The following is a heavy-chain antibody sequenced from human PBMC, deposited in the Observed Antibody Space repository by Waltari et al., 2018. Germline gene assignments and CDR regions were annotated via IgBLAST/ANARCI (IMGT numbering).Heavy chain of an antibody. CDR1: GFPFSSYW. D-gene: IGHD1-7*01. CDR3: ASGNSHAFDI. V-gene: IGHV3-74*01. J-gene: IGHJ3*02. Sequence: EVQLVESGGGLIQRGGSLRLSCAASGFPFSSYWMHWVRQAPGKGPVWVARINSDGSSTSNADSVKGRFTISRDNAKNTLYLQMNSLRAEDTAMYYCASGNSHAFDIWGQGTMVTVSS. CDR2: INSDGSST.